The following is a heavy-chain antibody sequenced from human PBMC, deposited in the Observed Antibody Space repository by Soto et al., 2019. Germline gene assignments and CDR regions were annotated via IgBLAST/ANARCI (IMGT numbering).Heavy chain of an antibody. D-gene: IGHD6-13*01. CDR1: GFTFSTHA. CDR3: AKDRSTAAPGSIDY. CDR2: VSSDGGTK. J-gene: IGHJ4*02. V-gene: IGHV3-30*18. Sequence: QVQLVESGGGVVQPGRSLRLSCLASGFTFSTHAMHWVRQAPGMGLEWVAVVSSDGGTKFYGDSVRGRFTISRDNTKNTVYLQMNSLRLEDTAVYSCAKDRSTAAPGSIDYWGQGTLVHVSS.